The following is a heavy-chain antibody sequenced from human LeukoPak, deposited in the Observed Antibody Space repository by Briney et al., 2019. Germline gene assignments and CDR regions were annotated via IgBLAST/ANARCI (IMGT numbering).Heavy chain of an antibody. V-gene: IGHV4-4*07. CDR2: IYSSGST. D-gene: IGHD6-19*01. J-gene: IGHJ4*02. CDR3: ARESYSSGWYKDY. CDR1: GGSISSYY. Sequence: SETLSLTCTVSGGSISSYYWSWIRQPAGKGLEWIGRIYSSGSTTYNPSLKSRVTMSVDTSKNQFSLNLSSLTAADTAFYYCARESYSSGWYKDYWGQGILVTVSS.